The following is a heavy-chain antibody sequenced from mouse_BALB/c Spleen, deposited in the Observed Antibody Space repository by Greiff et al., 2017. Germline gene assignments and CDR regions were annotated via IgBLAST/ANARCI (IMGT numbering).Heavy chain of an antibody. D-gene: IGHD2-4*01. CDR2: ISSGGST. J-gene: IGHJ3*01. CDR1: GFTFSSYA. V-gene: IGHV5-6-5*01. Sequence: EVMLVESGGGLVKPGGSLKLSCAASGFTFSSYAMSWVRQTPEKRLEWVASISSGGSTYYPDSVKGRFTISRDNARNILYLQMSSLRSEDTAMYYCARVGLRRGAWFAYWGQGTLVTVSA. CDR3: ARVGLRRGAWFAY.